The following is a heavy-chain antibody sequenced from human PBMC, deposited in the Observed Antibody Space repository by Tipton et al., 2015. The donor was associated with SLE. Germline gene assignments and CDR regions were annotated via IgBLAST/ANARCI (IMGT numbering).Heavy chain of an antibody. CDR3: ARYNIVALKGFDY. CDR2: IYYSGST. J-gene: IGHJ4*02. Sequence: TLSLTCTVSGDSISSGSYYWSWIRQPAGKGLEWIGYIYYSGSTNYNPSLKSRVTISVDTSKNQFSLKLSSVTAADTAVYYCARYNIVALKGFDYWGQGTLVTVSS. CDR1: GDSISSGSYY. D-gene: IGHD2-21*01. V-gene: IGHV4-61*10.